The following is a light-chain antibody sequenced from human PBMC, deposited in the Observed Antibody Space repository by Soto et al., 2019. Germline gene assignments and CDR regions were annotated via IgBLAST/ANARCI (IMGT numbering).Light chain of an antibody. CDR3: QHYTHYMYT. CDR1: QSISSW. CDR2: KAS. J-gene: IGKJ2*01. Sequence: DIQMTQSPSTLSASVGDRVTITCRASQSISSWLAWYQQKPGKAPKLLIYKASSLESGVPSRFSGSGSATEFTLPISSLQPDDLATYYVQHYTHYMYTFGQGTKLEIK. V-gene: IGKV1-5*03.